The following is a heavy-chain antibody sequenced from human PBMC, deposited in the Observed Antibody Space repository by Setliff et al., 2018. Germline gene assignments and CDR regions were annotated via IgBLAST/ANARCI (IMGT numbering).Heavy chain of an antibody. CDR1: GNTCTGYY. CDR3: ARDKRTMGADY. Sequence: SVKVSCKASGNTCTGYYIHWLRQAPGQGLEWMGCINPNSGDTNFAQKFQGRVTITRDTSNRTDYMDLSRLTSDDTAVYYCARDKRTMGADYWGQGTLVTVSS. D-gene: IGHD3-10*01. CDR2: INPNSGDT. J-gene: IGHJ4*02. V-gene: IGHV1-2*02.